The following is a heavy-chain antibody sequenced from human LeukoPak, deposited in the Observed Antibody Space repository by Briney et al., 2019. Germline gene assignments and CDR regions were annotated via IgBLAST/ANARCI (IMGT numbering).Heavy chain of an antibody. D-gene: IGHD3-22*01. CDR1: GFTFSSYE. CDR3: ARDTDYYDSSGYLWTHKGPPVVEGDGDY. Sequence: GGSLRLSCAASGFTFSSYEMNWVRQAPGKGLEWVSYISSSSSTIYYADSVKGRFTISRDNAKNSLYLQMNSLRAEDTAVYYCARDTDYYDSSGYLWTHKGPPVVEGDGDYWGQGTLVTVSS. CDR2: ISSSSSTI. V-gene: IGHV3-48*01. J-gene: IGHJ4*02.